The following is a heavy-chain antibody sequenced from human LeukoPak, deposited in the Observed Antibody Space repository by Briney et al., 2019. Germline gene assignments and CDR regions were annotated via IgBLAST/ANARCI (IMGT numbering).Heavy chain of an antibody. Sequence: GGSLRLSCAASGFTFSVNWMHWVRQAPGKGLVWVSRINSDGSNTRYADSVRGRFTISRDNAKKTLYLQMNSLRAEDTAVYYCARVMTTVTTGIDYWGQGTLVTVSS. CDR2: INSDGSNT. V-gene: IGHV3-74*01. J-gene: IGHJ4*02. CDR1: GFTFSVNW. D-gene: IGHD4-17*01. CDR3: ARVMTTVTTGIDY.